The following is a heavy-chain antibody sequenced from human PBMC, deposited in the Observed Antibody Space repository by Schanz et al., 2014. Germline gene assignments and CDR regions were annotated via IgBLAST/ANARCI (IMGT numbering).Heavy chain of an antibody. Sequence: QLQLVQSGAEVKKPGSSVKVSCKLSGGTFSSYTISWMRQAPGQGLEWMGNIIPVLNIATYAQRFQGRVSITADTSTNTAYKELSSLTSEDTAVQYCATGRGYYDYWGQGTLXTVSS. V-gene: IGHV1-69*02. D-gene: IGHD3-10*01. CDR2: IIPVLNIA. CDR3: ATGRGYYDY. J-gene: IGHJ4*02. CDR1: GGTFSSYT.